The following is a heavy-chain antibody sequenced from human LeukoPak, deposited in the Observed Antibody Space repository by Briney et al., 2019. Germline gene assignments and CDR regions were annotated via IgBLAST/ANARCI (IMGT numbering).Heavy chain of an antibody. D-gene: IGHD6-13*01. CDR1: GGSISSGGYS. V-gene: IGHV4-61*08. CDR2: IYYSGST. J-gene: IGHJ4*02. CDR3: ARGIAAAGSGQYYFDY. Sequence: SETLSLTCTVSGGSISSGGYSWSWIRQHPGKGLEWIGYIYYSGSTNYNPSLKSRVTISVDTSKNQFSLKLSSVTAADTAVYYCARGIAAAGSGQYYFDYWGQGTLVTVSS.